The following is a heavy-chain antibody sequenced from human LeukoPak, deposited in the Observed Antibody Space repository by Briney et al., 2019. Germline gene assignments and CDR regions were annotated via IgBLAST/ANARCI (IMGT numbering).Heavy chain of an antibody. CDR3: AWFGELADY. CDR2: IYHTGNT. D-gene: IGHD3-10*01. Sequence: SETLSLTCTVSGDSISSGYYWGWIRQPPGQGLEWIGSIYHTGNTYYNPSLKSRVTTSVDTSKNEFSLRLSSVTAADTAVYHCAWFGELADYWGQGTLVTVSS. CDR1: GDSISSGYY. V-gene: IGHV4-38-2*02. J-gene: IGHJ4*02.